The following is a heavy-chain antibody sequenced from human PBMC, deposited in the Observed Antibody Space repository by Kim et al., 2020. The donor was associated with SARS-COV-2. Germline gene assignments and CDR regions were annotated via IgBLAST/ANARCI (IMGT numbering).Heavy chain of an antibody. Sequence: SETLSLTCTVSGGSISSSSYYWGWIRQPPGKGLEWIGSIYYSGSTYYNPSLKSRVTISIDTSKNQFSLKLSSVTAADTAVYYCARDVWGWRQLDNWLDP. CDR2: IYYSGST. CDR3: ARDVWGWRQLDNWLDP. D-gene: IGHD3-16*01. V-gene: IGHV4-39*07. CDR1: GGSISSSSYY. J-gene: IGHJ5*02.